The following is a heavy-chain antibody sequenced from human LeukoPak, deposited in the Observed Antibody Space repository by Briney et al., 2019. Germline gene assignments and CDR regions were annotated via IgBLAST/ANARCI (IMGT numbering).Heavy chain of an antibody. CDR2: IYHSGST. Sequence: SQTLSLTCTVSGGSISSGSYYWSWIRQPAGKGLEWIGSIYHSGSTYYNPSLKSRVTISVDTSKNQFSLKLSSVTAADTAVYYCASLWLGYDSSGYPGVDFDYWGQGTLVTVSS. J-gene: IGHJ4*02. CDR3: ASLWLGYDSSGYPGVDFDY. CDR1: GGSISSGSYY. V-gene: IGHV4-61*02. D-gene: IGHD3-22*01.